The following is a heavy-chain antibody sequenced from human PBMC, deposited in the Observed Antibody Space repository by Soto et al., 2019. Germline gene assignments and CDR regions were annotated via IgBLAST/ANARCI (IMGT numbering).Heavy chain of an antibody. J-gene: IGHJ4*02. D-gene: IGHD3-10*01. Sequence: ASVKVSCKASGYTFTGYYLNWVRQAPGQGLEWMGWINPKSGGTTYAQKFKGWVTMTRDTSINTAYMELSRLKSDDTAMYYCVVEYRKSGVFDNWGQGTPVTVSS. V-gene: IGHV1-2*04. CDR3: VVEYRKSGVFDN. CDR2: INPKSGGT. CDR1: GYTFTGYY.